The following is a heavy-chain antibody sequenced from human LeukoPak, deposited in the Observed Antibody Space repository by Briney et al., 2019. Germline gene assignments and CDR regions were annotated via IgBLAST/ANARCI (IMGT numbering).Heavy chain of an antibody. D-gene: IGHD6-6*01. Sequence: PSQTLSLTCTVSGGSISSGGYYWSWIRQPPGKGLEWIGYIYHSGSTYYNPSLKSRVTISVDTSKNQFSLKLSSVTAADTAVYYCAHTRYYSSSSGYYYYYMDVWGKGTTVTVSS. V-gene: IGHV4-30-2*02. CDR2: IYHSGST. CDR3: AHTRYYSSSSGYYYYYMDV. J-gene: IGHJ6*03. CDR1: GGSISSGGYY.